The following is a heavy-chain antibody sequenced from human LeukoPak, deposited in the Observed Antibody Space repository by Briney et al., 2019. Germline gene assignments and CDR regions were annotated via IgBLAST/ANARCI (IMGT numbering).Heavy chain of an antibody. CDR2: INPNSGGT. Sequence: ASVKVSCKASGYTFTGYYMHWVRQAPGQGLEWMGWINPNSGGTNYAQKFQGRVTMTTDTSSSTAYMELRSLRSDDTAVYYCARVNDYGDYRPVNFDYWGQGTLVTVSS. J-gene: IGHJ4*02. CDR3: ARVNDYGDYRPVNFDY. V-gene: IGHV1-2*02. D-gene: IGHD4-17*01. CDR1: GYTFTGYY.